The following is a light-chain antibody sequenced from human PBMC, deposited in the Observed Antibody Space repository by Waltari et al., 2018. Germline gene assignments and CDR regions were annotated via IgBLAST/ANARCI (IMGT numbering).Light chain of an antibody. CDR1: QTLSNY. CDR3: QQRYDWPLT. Sequence: ELVLTQSPATLSLSPGERATLSCRASQTLSNYFAWYQQKPGQAPRVLIYDASNRAAGIPARFSGSGSGTDFTLTISSLEPEDFAVYYCQQRYDWPLTFGGGTKVEIK. CDR2: DAS. J-gene: IGKJ4*01. V-gene: IGKV3-11*01.